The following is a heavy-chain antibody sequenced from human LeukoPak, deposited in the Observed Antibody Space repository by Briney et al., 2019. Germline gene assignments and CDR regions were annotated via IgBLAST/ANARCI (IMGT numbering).Heavy chain of an antibody. Sequence: GGSLRLSCAASGFTFSSYWMHCVRQAPGKGLVWVSRINPDGSTTNYADSVQGRFTISRDNAENMLYLQMNSLRAEDTAVYYCVRDLRESDFWGQGTLVTVSS. CDR3: VRDLRESDF. CDR2: INPDGSTT. V-gene: IGHV3-74*01. CDR1: GFTFSSYW. J-gene: IGHJ4*02.